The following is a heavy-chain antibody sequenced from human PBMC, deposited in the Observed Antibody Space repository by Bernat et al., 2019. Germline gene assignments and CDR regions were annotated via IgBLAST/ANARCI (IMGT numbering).Heavy chain of an antibody. V-gene: IGHV4-39*01. CDR1: GNSISSGSHY. CDR2: IYYTGST. Sequence: QLQLQDSGPGLVRPSETLSLTCSVSGNSISSGSHYWGWFRQPPGKGLEYIGTIYYTGSTYYNPSLRSRVTISMDTSKNHLSLKLISVAAADTAVYHCARQIVGAHDFWGQGTLVTVSS. J-gene: IGHJ4*02. D-gene: IGHD1-26*01. CDR3: ARQIVGAHDF.